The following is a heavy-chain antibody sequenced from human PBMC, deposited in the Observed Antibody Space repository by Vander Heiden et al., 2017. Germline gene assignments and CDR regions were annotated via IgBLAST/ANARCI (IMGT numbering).Heavy chain of an antibody. V-gene: IGHV3-49*05. Sequence: EVQLVESGGGLVKPGRSLRLSCTASGFTFGDYAMSWFRQAPGKGLEWVGFIRSKAYGGTTEYAASVKGRFTISRDDSKSIAYLQMNSLKTEDTAVYYCTRRYYYDSSGYYYGGWFDPWGQGTLVTVSS. CDR1: GFTFGDYA. J-gene: IGHJ5*02. CDR2: IRSKAYGGTT. D-gene: IGHD3-22*01. CDR3: TRRYYYDSSGYYYGGWFDP.